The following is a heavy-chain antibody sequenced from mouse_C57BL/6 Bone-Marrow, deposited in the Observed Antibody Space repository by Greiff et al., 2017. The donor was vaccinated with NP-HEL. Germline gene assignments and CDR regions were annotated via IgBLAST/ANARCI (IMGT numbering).Heavy chain of an antibody. CDR2: ISSGSSTI. D-gene: IGHD2-4*01. CDR1: GFTFSDYG. V-gene: IGHV5-17*01. J-gene: IGHJ3*01. CDR3: ARQGGIYYDYWFAY. Sequence: EVHLVESGGGLVKPGGSLKLSCAASGFTFSDYGMHWVRQAPEKGLEWVAYISSGSSTIYYADTVKGRFTISRDNAKNTLFLQMTSLRSEDTAMYYGARQGGIYYDYWFAYWGQGTLVTVSA.